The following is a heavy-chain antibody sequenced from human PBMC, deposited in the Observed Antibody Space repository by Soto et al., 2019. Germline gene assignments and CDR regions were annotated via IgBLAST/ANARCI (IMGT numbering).Heavy chain of an antibody. CDR2: FYYSGST. Sequence: SETLSLTCAVSGGSISSGGYSWGWIRQPPGKGLEWIGTFYYSGSTYYNPSLESRVTISVDTSKNQFSLKVSSVTAADTAVYYCARLGGYCSSTSCYGYYGMDVWGQGTTVTVSS. J-gene: IGHJ6*02. D-gene: IGHD2-2*01. CDR1: GGSISSGGYS. CDR3: ARLGGYCSSTSCYGYYGMDV. V-gene: IGHV4-39*01.